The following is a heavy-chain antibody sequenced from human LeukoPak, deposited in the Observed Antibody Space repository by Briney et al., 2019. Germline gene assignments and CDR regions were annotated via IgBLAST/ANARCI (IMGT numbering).Heavy chain of an antibody. J-gene: IGHJ3*02. CDR2: IYYSGST. V-gene: IGHV4-39*01. D-gene: IGHD3-22*01. CDR3: ARCGGDYDSSGYYPWDAFDI. Sequence: SETLSLTCTVSGGSVSSSISYWGWIRQPLGKGLEWIGNIYYSGSTHYNPSLKSRVTISVDTSKNQFSLKLSSVTAADTAVYYCARCGGDYDSSGYYPWDAFDIWGQGTMVTVSS. CDR1: GGSVSSSISY.